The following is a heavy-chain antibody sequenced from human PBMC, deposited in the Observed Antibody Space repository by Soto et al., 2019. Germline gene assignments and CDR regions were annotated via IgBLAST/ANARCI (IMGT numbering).Heavy chain of an antibody. Sequence: QVQLVQSGAEVKKPGASVKVSCKASGYTLTTYAISWVRQAPGQGLEWMGRISTYNGNTKYAQKLQGRVTMTTDTSTSTAYMELRSLRSDDTAVYYCARDPQYSTSSQVFDSWGQGTLVTVSS. CDR2: ISTYNGNT. V-gene: IGHV1-18*01. CDR1: GYTLTTYA. CDR3: ARDPQYSTSSQVFDS. D-gene: IGHD6-6*01. J-gene: IGHJ4*02.